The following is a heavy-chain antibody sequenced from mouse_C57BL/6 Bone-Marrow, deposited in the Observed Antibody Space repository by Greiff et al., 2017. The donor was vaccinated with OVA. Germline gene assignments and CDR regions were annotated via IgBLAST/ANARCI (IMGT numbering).Heavy chain of an antibody. V-gene: IGHV1-64*01. D-gene: IGHD6-1*01. Sequence: QVQLQQPGAELVKPGASVKLSCTASGYTFTSYWMHWVKQRPGQGLEWIGMIHPNSGSTNYNEKFKSKATLTVNKSSSTAYMQLSSLTSEDSAVYYCARGGFGSFFAYWGQGTLVTVAA. CDR2: IHPNSGST. CDR3: ARGGFGSFFAY. CDR1: GYTFTSYW. J-gene: IGHJ3*01.